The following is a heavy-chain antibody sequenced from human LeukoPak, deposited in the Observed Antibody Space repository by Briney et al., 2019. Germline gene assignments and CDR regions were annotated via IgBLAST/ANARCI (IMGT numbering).Heavy chain of an antibody. CDR1: GFTFSSYS. CDR2: ISSSSSYI. D-gene: IGHD4-17*01. CDR3: ARAFVRDDYGYYYYYYYMDV. V-gene: IGHV3-21*01. Sequence: GGSLRLSCAASGFTFSSYSMNWVRQAPGKGLEWVSSISSSSSYIYYADSVKGRFTISRDNAKNSLYLQMNSLRAEDTAVYYCARAFVRDDYGYYYYYYYMDVWGKGTTVTVSS. J-gene: IGHJ6*03.